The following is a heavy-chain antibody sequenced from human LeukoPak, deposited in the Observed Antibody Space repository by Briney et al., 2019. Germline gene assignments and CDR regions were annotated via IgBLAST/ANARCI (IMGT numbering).Heavy chain of an antibody. Sequence: ASVKVSCKASGYSFSSYGISWVRQAPGQGLEWMGWISAYNDNTKFAQNFQGRVTMTTDTPASTAYMELRSLRSDDTAVYYCARDSPEDFYDSSGSYDFDIWGQGTMVTVSS. CDR3: ARDSPEDFYDSSGSYDFDI. V-gene: IGHV1-18*01. CDR2: ISAYNDNT. D-gene: IGHD3-22*01. J-gene: IGHJ3*02. CDR1: GYSFSSYG.